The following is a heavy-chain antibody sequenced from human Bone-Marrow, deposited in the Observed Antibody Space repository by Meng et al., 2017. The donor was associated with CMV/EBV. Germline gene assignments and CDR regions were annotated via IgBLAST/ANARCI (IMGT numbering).Heavy chain of an antibody. D-gene: IGHD4/OR15-4a*01. Sequence: GGSLRLSCKGSEYRFTNYWIGWVRQMPGKGLEWMGIIYPGDSDTRYRPSFQGQVTISAGKSNRTPYLQWGPLKASDSAMYYCVRQGYGCYGELWGQGTMVTVSS. CDR1: EYRFTNYW. V-gene: IGHV5-51*01. J-gene: IGHJ4*02. CDR3: VRQGYGCYGEL. CDR2: IYPGDSDT.